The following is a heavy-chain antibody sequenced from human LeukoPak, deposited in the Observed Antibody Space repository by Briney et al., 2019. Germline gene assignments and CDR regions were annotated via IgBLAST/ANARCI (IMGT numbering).Heavy chain of an antibody. D-gene: IGHD6-19*01. Sequence: GGSLRLSCAASGFTFSSYAMSWVRQAPGKGLEWVSAISGSGGSTYYADSVKGRFTISRDNSKNTLYLQMNSLRAEDTAVYYCAKAARDSSNYYYYMDVWGKGTTVTVSS. CDR3: AKAARDSSNYYYYMDV. CDR2: ISGSGGST. J-gene: IGHJ6*03. CDR1: GFTFSSYA. V-gene: IGHV3-23*01.